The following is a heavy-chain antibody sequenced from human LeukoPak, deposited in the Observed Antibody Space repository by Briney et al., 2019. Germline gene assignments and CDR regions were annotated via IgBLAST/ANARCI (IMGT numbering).Heavy chain of an antibody. Sequence: SVTVSFKASGGTFSIHGLSWVRQAPGQGLEWMGGIIPIFGTTNYAQNFQGRVTITMDESTSTAYMELSSLRPDDTAVYYCARRWPHSSGYYLFDYWGQGTLVTVSS. D-gene: IGHD3-22*01. CDR1: GGTFSIHG. CDR3: ARRWPHSSGYYLFDY. V-gene: IGHV1-69*05. CDR2: IIPIFGTT. J-gene: IGHJ4*02.